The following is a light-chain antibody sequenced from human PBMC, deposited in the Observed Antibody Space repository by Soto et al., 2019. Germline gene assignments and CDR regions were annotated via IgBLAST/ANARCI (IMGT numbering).Light chain of an antibody. J-gene: IGKJ1*01. V-gene: IGKV4-1*01. Sequence: DIVMNQSPDSLAVSLVERATINCKSSQSSLYSSNTKDYLAWYQQKPGQPPNLLIYWASTRESGVADRFSDSGSGTDFTLTISSRQAEDLAVYYCQQDYSTSPTFGQGTKGEIK. CDR3: QQDYSTSPT. CDR1: QSSLYSSNTKDY. CDR2: WAS.